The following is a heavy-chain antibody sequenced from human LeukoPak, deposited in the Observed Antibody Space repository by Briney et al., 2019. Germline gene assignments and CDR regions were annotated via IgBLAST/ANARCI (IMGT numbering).Heavy chain of an antibody. Sequence: GGSLRLSCAASGFTFSSYEMHWVRQAPGKGLVWVSYISSSGSTIYYADSVKGRFTISRDNAKNSLYLQMNSLRAEDTAVYYCAELGITMIGGVWGKGTTVTISS. D-gene: IGHD3-10*02. J-gene: IGHJ6*04. CDR3: AELGITMIGGV. CDR1: GFTFSSYE. CDR2: ISSSGSTI. V-gene: IGHV3-48*03.